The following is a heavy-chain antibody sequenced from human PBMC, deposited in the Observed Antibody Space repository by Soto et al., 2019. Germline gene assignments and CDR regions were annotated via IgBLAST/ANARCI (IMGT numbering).Heavy chain of an antibody. CDR2: INSDGSST. Sequence: GGSLRLSCAASGFTFSSYWMHWVRQAPGKGLVWVSRINSDGSSTSYADSVKGRFTISRDNAKNTLYLQMNSLRAEDTAVYYCARVGCSSTSCDYYYYYMDVWGKGTTVTVSS. CDR1: GFTFSSYW. V-gene: IGHV3-74*01. CDR3: ARVGCSSTSCDYYYYYMDV. J-gene: IGHJ6*03. D-gene: IGHD2-2*01.